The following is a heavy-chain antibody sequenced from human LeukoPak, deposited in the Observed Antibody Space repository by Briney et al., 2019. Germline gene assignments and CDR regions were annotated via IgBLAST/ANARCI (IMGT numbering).Heavy chain of an antibody. CDR1: GFTFSSCA. CDR3: AKVGDYYGSGSYSPAFDI. J-gene: IGHJ3*02. V-gene: IGHV3-23*01. CDR2: ISGSGGST. D-gene: IGHD3-10*01. Sequence: SGGSLRLSCTVSGFTFSSCAMSWVRQAPGKGLEWVSAISGSGGSTYYADSVKGRFTISRDNSKNTLYLQMNSLRAEDTAVYYCAKVGDYYGSGSYSPAFDIWGQGTMVTVSS.